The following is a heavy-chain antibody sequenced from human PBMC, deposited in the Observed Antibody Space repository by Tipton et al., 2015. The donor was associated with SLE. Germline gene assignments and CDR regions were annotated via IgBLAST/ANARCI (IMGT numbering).Heavy chain of an antibody. CDR2: ISTYNGNT. D-gene: IGHD3-10*01. CDR3: AREVYSGSYYYYYGMYV. J-gene: IGHJ6*02. V-gene: IGHV1-18*01. Sequence: QVQLVQSGAEVKKPGASVKVSCKASGYTFTSYGISWVRQAPGQGLEWMGWISTYNGNTHYAQNLQGRVTMTTYTSTSTAYMELRSLRSDDTAVYYCAREVYSGSYYYYYGMYVWGQGTTVPISS. CDR1: GYTFTSYG.